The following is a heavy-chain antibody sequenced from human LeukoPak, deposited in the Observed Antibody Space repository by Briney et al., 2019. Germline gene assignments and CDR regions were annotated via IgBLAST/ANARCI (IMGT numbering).Heavy chain of an antibody. CDR2: ISYSGST. CDR3: ARGARSGIVGWSDP. Sequence: SETLSLTCTVSGGSISSYYWIWIRRPPGKGLEGIGYISYSGSTNYNPSLKSRVTMSVDTSKNQFSLRLSSVTAADTAVYYCARGARSGIVGWSDPWGQGTLVTVSS. V-gene: IGHV4-59*01. CDR1: GGSISSYY. D-gene: IGHD6-25*01. J-gene: IGHJ5*02.